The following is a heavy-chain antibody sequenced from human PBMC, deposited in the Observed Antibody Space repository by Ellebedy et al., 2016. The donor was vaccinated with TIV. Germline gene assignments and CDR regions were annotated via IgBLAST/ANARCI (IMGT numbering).Heavy chain of an antibody. J-gene: IGHJ1*01. CDR1: GYIFSTYW. D-gene: IGHD3-9*01. CDR3: ARMASEPKTISEYFPR. V-gene: IGHV5-51*01. Sequence: GESLKISXQASGYIFSTYWIGWVRQMPGKGLEWMGIIYPGDSETRYSPSFQGQVTMSVDKSTSIAYLQWSNLKASDTAMYYCARMASEPKTISEYFPRWGQGTLVTVSS. CDR2: IYPGDSET.